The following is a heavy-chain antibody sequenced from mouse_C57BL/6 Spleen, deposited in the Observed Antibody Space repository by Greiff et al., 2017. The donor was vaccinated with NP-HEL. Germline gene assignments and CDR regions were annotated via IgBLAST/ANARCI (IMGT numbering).Heavy chain of an antibody. CDR2: IDPETGGT. Sequence: QVQLQQSGAELVRPGASVTLSCKASGYTFTDYEMHWVKQTPVHGLEWIGAIDPETGGTAYNQKFKGKAILTADKSSSTAYMELRSLTYEDSAIYYCTSHSKGNYFDYWGQGTTLTVSS. J-gene: IGHJ2*01. CDR3: TSHSKGNYFDY. V-gene: IGHV1-15*01. CDR1: GYTFTDYE. D-gene: IGHD2-5*01.